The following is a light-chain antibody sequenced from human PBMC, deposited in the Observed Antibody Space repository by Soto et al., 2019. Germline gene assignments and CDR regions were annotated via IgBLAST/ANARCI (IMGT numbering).Light chain of an antibody. CDR1: SSDVGGYNY. J-gene: IGLJ2*01. CDR3: SSYTISSTLMV. V-gene: IGLV2-14*01. CDR2: DVS. Sequence: QSALTQPASVSGSPGQSITISCTGTSSDVGGYNYVSWYQQHPGKAPKLMIYDVSNRPSGVSNRFSGSKSGNTASLTLAGVQAEDEADYYCSSYTISSTLMVFGGGTKLTVL.